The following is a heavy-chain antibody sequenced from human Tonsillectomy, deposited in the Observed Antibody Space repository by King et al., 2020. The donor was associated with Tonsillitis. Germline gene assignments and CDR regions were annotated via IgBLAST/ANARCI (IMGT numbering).Heavy chain of an antibody. CDR3: ARPLTVDYAFDI. CDR2: IKQHGSDD. V-gene: IGHV3-7*01. J-gene: IGHJ3*02. CDR1: GFTFSSYW. D-gene: IGHD3-9*01. Sequence: VQLVESGGGLVQPGGSLRLSCAASGFTFSSYWMSWVRQAPGKGPEWVANIKQHGSDDNYLDSGKGRFTISRDNAKNSLYLQMNSLRAEDTAVYYCARPLTVDYAFDIWGQGTTVTVSS.